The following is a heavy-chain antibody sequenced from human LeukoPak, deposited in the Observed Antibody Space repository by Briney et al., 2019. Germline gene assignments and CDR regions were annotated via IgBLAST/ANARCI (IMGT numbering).Heavy chain of an antibody. CDR1: GFTFSRYT. CDR2: IYDSGSA. V-gene: IGHV3-53*01. D-gene: IGHD3-22*01. J-gene: IGHJ4*02. CDR3: ASSVITTTPVYFDY. Sequence: GGSLRLSCAASGFTFSRYTMNWVRQAPGKGLEWVSVIYDSGSAYYADSVKGRFTISRDTSKNTLFLQMNSLRVEDTAVYYCASSVITTTPVYFDYWGQGTLVTVSS.